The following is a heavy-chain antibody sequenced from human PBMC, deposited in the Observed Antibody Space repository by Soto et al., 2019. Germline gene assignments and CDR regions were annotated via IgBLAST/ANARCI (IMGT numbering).Heavy chain of an antibody. Sequence: SVKVSCKASGGTFGSYAISWVRQAPGQGLEWMGGIIPFFGTPNDAQKFQGRVTITADESTGTAYMELSSLRSEDTAVYYCAKGDGKGYNYFSYWYYGMDVWGQGTTVTVSS. J-gene: IGHJ6*02. V-gene: IGHV1-69*13. CDR3: AKGDGKGYNYFSYWYYGMDV. D-gene: IGHD5-12*01. CDR1: GGTFGSYA. CDR2: IIPFFGTP.